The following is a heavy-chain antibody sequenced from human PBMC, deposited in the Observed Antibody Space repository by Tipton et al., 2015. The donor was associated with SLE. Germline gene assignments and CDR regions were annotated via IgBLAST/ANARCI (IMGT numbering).Heavy chain of an antibody. CDR3: ANTAVAFYWYFDL. J-gene: IGHJ2*01. CDR2: ISTSGSTI. V-gene: IGHV3-48*03. D-gene: IGHD6-19*01. Sequence: QLVQSGGGLVQPGGSLRLSCAASGFTFSSYEMNWVRQAPGKGLEWVSYISTSGSTIFYADSVKGRFTISRDNSKNTLYLQMNRLRAEDTAIYYCANTAVAFYWYFDLWGRGTLVTVSS. CDR1: GFTFSSYE.